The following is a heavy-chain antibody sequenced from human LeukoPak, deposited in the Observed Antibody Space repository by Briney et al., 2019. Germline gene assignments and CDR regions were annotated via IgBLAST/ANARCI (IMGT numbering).Heavy chain of an antibody. Sequence: GRSLRLSCAASGFTFSSYAMHWVRQAPGKGLEWVAVISYDGSNKYYADSVKGRFTISRDNSKNTLYLQMNSLRAEDTAVFYYARVVGSYYGMDVWGQGTTVTVSS. CDR3: ARVVGSYYGMDV. V-gene: IGHV3-30*04. D-gene: IGHD1-26*01. CDR1: GFTFSSYA. J-gene: IGHJ6*02. CDR2: ISYDGSNK.